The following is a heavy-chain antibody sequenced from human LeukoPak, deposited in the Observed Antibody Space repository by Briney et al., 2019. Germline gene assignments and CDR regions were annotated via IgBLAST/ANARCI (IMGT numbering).Heavy chain of an antibody. CDR2: TNHSGST. CDR3: ATTVTTGVDY. J-gene: IGHJ4*02. Sequence: SETLSLTCAVYGGSFSGYYWSWIRQPPGKGLEWIGETNHSGSTNYNPSLKSRVTISVDTSKNQFSLKLSSVTAADTAVYYCATTVTTGVDYWGQGTLVTVSS. V-gene: IGHV4-34*01. CDR1: GGSFSGYY. D-gene: IGHD4-17*01.